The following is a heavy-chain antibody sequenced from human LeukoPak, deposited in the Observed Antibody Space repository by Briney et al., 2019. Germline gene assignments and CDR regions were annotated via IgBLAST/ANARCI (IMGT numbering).Heavy chain of an antibody. Sequence: GGPLRLPCAASGFPLDLYAIHGLRHAPGRARNWFSGISWNSGSIGYADSVKGRFTISRDNAKNSLYLQMNSLRAEDTALYYCAKGLRGLKFDYWGQGTLVTVSS. CDR1: GFPLDLYA. CDR3: AKGLRGLKFDY. D-gene: IGHD3-16*01. CDR2: ISWNSGSI. J-gene: IGHJ4*02. V-gene: IGHV3-9*01.